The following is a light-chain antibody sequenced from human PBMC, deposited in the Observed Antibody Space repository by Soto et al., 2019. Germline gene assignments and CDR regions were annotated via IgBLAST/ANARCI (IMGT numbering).Light chain of an antibody. J-gene: IGKJ4*01. Sequence: DIQMTQSPSSVSASVGDRVTITCRASQAISSLLAWYQQKPGKAPNLLIHTASSLQSGVPSRFSGSGSGTDFSLTISSLQPEDFATYYCQQANSFPLTFGGGTKVEIK. CDR1: QAISSL. CDR3: QQANSFPLT. CDR2: TAS. V-gene: IGKV1-12*01.